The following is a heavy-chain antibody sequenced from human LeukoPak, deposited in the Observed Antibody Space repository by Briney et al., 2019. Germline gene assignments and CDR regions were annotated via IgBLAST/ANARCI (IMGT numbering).Heavy chain of an antibody. CDR2: INPKSGGT. Sequence: ASVKVSCKASGYRFTGYYMHWVRQAPGQGLEWMGWINPKSGGTNYTQKFQGRVTMTRDTSISTAYMELSRLRSDDTAAYYCARDQKMDTVLMVYAFDYWGQGTLVTVSS. J-gene: IGHJ4*02. CDR1: GYRFTGYY. V-gene: IGHV1-2*02. D-gene: IGHD2-8*01. CDR3: ARDQKMDTVLMVYAFDY.